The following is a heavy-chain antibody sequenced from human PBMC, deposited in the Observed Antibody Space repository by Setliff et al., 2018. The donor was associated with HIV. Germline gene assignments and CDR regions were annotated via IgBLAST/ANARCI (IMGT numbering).Heavy chain of an antibody. CDR3: ARVPYNFRSGYPLDY. CDR2: MSPKNNGS. Sequence: VSVKVSCKASGYTFSTYDFNWVRQAAGQGLEWMGWMSPKNNGSGFAQKFQARLTMTWNTSTNTAYMELRSLRSDDTAVYYCARVPYNFRSGYPLDYWGQGTLVTVSS. CDR1: GYTFSTYD. V-gene: IGHV1-8*01. J-gene: IGHJ4*02. D-gene: IGHD3-3*01.